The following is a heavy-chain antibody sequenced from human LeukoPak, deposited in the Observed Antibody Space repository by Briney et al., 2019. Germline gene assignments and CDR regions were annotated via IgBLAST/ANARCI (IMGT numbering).Heavy chain of an antibody. V-gene: IGHV3-23*01. D-gene: IGHD2-15*01. CDR2: ISNGGITT. CDR1: GFTFGTYA. J-gene: IGHJ4*02. CDR3: AKQLGYCSDGSCYFPY. Sequence: TGGSLRLSCAASGFTFGTYAMSWVRQTPGKSLEWVSIISNGGITTYYADSVRGRFTISRDNSKNRLYLQMSSLRAEDTAVYYCAKQLGYCSDGSCYFPYWGQGTLVTVSS.